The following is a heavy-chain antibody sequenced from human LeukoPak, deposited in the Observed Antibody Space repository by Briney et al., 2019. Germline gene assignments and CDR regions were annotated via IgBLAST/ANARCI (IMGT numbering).Heavy chain of an antibody. V-gene: IGHV1-24*01. CDR3: ATAAYSYHYDSSGLRAWFYFDY. CDR1: GYTLTELS. J-gene: IGHJ4*02. Sequence: ASVKVSCKVSGYTLTELSMHWVRQAPGKGLEWMGGLDPEDGETIYAQKFQGRVTMTEDTSTDTAYMEPSSLRSEDTAVYYCATAAYSYHYDSSGLRAWFYFDYWGQGTLVTVSS. CDR2: LDPEDGET. D-gene: IGHD3-22*01.